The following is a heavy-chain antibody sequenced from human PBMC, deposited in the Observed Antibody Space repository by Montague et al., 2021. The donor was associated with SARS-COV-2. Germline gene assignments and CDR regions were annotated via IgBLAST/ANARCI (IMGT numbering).Heavy chain of an antibody. V-gene: IGHV3-33*01. CDR3: ARDRGRLQWFFQFDY. CDR1: GFSFSDYG. J-gene: IGHJ4*02. Sequence: SLRLSCAASGFSFSDYGMHWLRQAPGKGLGWVAVIWSHGSNTDYADSVKGRFTISRDDSKSGLYLQMSSLRGDDTAVYYCARDRGRLQWFFQFDYWGQGSLVTVSS. D-gene: IGHD3-3*01. CDR2: IWSHGSNT.